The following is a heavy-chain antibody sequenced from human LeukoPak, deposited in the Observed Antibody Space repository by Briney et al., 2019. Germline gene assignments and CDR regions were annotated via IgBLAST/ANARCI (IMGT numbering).Heavy chain of an antibody. CDR3: AKALYSSGWYRGDY. CDR1: GFTFSSYS. Sequence: PGGSLRLSCAASGFTFSSYSMSWVRQAPGKGLEWVSAISGSGGSTYYADSVRGRFTISRDNSKNTLYLQMNSLRAEDTAVYYCAKALYSSGWYRGDYWGQGTLVTVSS. J-gene: IGHJ4*02. D-gene: IGHD6-19*01. V-gene: IGHV3-23*01. CDR2: ISGSGGST.